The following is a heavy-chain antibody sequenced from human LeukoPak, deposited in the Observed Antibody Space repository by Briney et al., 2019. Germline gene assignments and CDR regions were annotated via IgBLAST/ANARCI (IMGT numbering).Heavy chain of an antibody. CDR3: ARRGYXXGWYDY. J-gene: IGHJ4*01. CDR1: GGSISNSNSY. D-gene: IGHD6-19*01. Sequence: SETLSLTCTVSGGSISNSNSYWGWFRQPPGKGLEWIGSIYYTGTTNYNPSLKSRVTISVDTSKNQLSLKLSSVTAADTAVYYCARRGYXXGWYDYWGXGXLXXVS. V-gene: IGHV4-39*01. CDR2: IYYTGTT.